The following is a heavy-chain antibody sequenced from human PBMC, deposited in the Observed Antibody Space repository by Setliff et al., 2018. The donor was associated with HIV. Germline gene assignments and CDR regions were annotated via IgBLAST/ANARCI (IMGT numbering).Heavy chain of an antibody. CDR2: IFYSGRS. CDR3: ARLPDINSWPFDY. Sequence: SETLSLTCTVSGGSIDSSDYYWGWIRQPPGKGLEWIGSIFYSGRSMYNPSLRSRVTISVDTSKNQLSLSVTSVTAADTAVYYCARLPDINSWPFDYWARGTLVTVSS. V-gene: IGHV4-39*07. CDR1: GGSIDSSDYY. J-gene: IGHJ4*02. D-gene: IGHD6-13*01.